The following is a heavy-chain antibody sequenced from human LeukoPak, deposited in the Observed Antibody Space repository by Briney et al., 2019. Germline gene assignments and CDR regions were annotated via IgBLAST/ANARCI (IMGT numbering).Heavy chain of an antibody. CDR2: INSDGSST. Sequence: GDSVRLSCAASGFAHNSYWMHGARQAPGKALVWVSHINSDGSSTTYADSVQERFTISRDNAKNTLYLQMNSLRADDTAVYYCARSVYSYYANWFDPWGQGTLVTVSS. V-gene: IGHV3-74*03. CDR1: GFAHNSYW. D-gene: IGHD4-11*01. CDR3: ARSVYSYYANWFDP. J-gene: IGHJ5*02.